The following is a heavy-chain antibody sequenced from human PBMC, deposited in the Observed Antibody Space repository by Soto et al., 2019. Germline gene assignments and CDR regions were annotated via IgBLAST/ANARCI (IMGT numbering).Heavy chain of an antibody. J-gene: IGHJ3*02. V-gene: IGHV4-59*12. Sequence: SETLCLTCTVSGGYISSYYWSWIRQPPGKGLEWIGYIYYSGSTNYNPSLKSRVTISVDTSKNQFSLKLSSVTAADTAVYYCAREAGDDAFDIWGQGTMVTVSS. CDR3: AREAGDDAFDI. D-gene: IGHD7-27*01. CDR2: IYYSGST. CDR1: GGYISSYY.